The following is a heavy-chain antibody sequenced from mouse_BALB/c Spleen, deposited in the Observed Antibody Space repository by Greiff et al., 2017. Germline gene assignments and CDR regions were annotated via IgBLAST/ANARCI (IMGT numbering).Heavy chain of an antibody. V-gene: IGHV1-15*01. CDR2: FDPVTGGT. Sequence: VQLQQSGAELVRPGASVTLSCKALGYTFTDYEMHWVKQTPVHGLEWMGAFDPVTGGTAYNQKFKGKATLTADKSSSTAYMELRRLTYEDSDVYYCSRGGYDWYIDVWGAGTTVTVSS. D-gene: IGHD1-1*02. CDR3: SRGGYDWYIDV. J-gene: IGHJ1*01. CDR1: GYTFTDYE.